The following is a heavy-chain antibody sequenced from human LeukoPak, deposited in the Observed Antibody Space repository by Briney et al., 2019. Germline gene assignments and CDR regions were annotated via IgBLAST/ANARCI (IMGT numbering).Heavy chain of an antibody. Sequence: TGGSLRLSCAASGFTFSSYSMNWVRQAPGKGLEWVSSISSSSSYIYYADSVKGRFTTSRDNAKNSLYLQMNSLRAEDTAVYYCARDHSGYSGYGVMDVWGKGTTVTVSS. CDR2: ISSSSSYI. V-gene: IGHV3-21*01. J-gene: IGHJ6*04. CDR1: GFTFSSYS. CDR3: ARDHSGYSGYGVMDV. D-gene: IGHD5-12*01.